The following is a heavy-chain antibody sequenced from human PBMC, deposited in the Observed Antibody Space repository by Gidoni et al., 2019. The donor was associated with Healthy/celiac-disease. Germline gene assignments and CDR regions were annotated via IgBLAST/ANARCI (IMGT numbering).Heavy chain of an antibody. CDR2: IYYSGST. J-gene: IGHJ4*02. CDR1: GGSISSSSYY. D-gene: IGHD1-26*01. Sequence: QLQLQESGPGLVKPSETLSLTCTVSGGSISSSSYYWGWIRQPPGKGLEWIGSIYYSGSTYYNPSLKSRVTISVDTSKNQFSLKLSSVTAADTAVYYCARLPRGSYHRFDYWGQGTLVTVSS. CDR3: ARLPRGSYHRFDY. V-gene: IGHV4-39*01.